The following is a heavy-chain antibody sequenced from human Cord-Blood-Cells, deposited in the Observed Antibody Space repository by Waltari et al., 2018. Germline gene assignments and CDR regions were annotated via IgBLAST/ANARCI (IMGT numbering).Heavy chain of an antibody. D-gene: IGHD3-10*01. J-gene: IGHJ2*01. CDR1: VTPFPTTV. CDR2: ISAYNGNT. Sequence: QVQLVQSGVQGKKPGAPVKVSAKALVTPFPTTVISWVRRAPGQGLEWMGWISAYNGNTNYAQKLQGRVTMTTDTSTSTAYMELRSLRSDDTAVYYCARSAGSGLRYFDLWGRGTLVTVSS. V-gene: IGHV1-18*04. CDR3: ARSAGSGLRYFDL.